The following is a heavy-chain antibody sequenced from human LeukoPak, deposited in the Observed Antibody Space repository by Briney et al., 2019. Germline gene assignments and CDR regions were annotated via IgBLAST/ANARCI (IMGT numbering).Heavy chain of an antibody. CDR1: GFTFSSYS. D-gene: IGHD3-3*01. J-gene: IGHJ4*02. CDR3: ARDRGVNDSDY. V-gene: IGHV3-48*01. Sequence: PGGSLRLSCAASGFTFSSYSMNWVRQAPGKGLEWVSYISSSSSTIYYADSVKGRFTISRDNAKNSLYLQMNSLRAEDTAVYYCARDRGVNDSDYWGQGTLVTVSS. CDR2: ISSSSSTI.